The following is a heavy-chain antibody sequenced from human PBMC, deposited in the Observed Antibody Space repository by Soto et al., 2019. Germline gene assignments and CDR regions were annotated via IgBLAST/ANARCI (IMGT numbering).Heavy chain of an antibody. J-gene: IGHJ2*01. V-gene: IGHV2-5*02. D-gene: IGHD2-21*01. CDR1: GFSLSTSGVG. Sequence: QITLKESGPSLVKPTQTLTLTFTFSGFSLSTSGVGVGWIRQPPGKALEWLALIYWDDDKRYSPSLKRRPTITKDTSKNQVVLTMTNMDPVDTATYYCAHVRNCSYFDLWGRGTLVTVSS. CDR3: AHVRNCSYFDL. CDR2: IYWDDDK.